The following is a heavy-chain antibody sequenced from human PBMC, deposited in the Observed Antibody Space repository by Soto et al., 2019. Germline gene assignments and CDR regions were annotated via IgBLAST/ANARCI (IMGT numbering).Heavy chain of an antibody. V-gene: IGHV4-34*01. J-gene: IGHJ4*02. CDR2: INHSGST. CDR1: GGSFSGYY. Sequence: PSETLSLTCAVYGGSFSGYYWSWIRQPPGKGLEWIGEINHSGSTNYNPSLKSQVTISVDTSKNQFSLKLSSVTAADTAVYYCARGILYSYGFRFDYWGQGTLVTVSS. D-gene: IGHD5-18*01. CDR3: ARGILYSYGFRFDY.